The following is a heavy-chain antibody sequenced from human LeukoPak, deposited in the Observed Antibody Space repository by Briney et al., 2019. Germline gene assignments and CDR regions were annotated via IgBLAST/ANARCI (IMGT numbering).Heavy chain of an antibody. CDR3: ASAELGYCSGGSCPRFDY. V-gene: IGHV1-69*06. J-gene: IGHJ4*02. Sequence: SVKVSCKASGGTFSSYAISWVRQAPGQGLESMGGIIPIFGTANYAQKFQGRVTITADKSTSTAYMELSSLRSEDTAVYYCASAELGYCSGGSCPRFDYWGQGTLVTVSS. D-gene: IGHD2-15*01. CDR2: IIPIFGTA. CDR1: GGTFSSYA.